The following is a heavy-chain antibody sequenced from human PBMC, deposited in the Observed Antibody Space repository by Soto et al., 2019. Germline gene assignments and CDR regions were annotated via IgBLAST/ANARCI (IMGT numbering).Heavy chain of an antibody. V-gene: IGHV4-38-2*01. CDR2: IYHSGST. Sequence: ETLSLTCAVSGYSISSGYYWGWIRQPPGKGLEWIGTIYHSGSTYYNPSLKSRVTISVDTSKNQFSLKLSSVTAADTAVYYCARALYCSGGSCSPLRGMDVWGQGTTVTVSS. CDR1: GYSISSGYY. CDR3: ARALYCSGGSCSPLRGMDV. D-gene: IGHD2-15*01. J-gene: IGHJ6*02.